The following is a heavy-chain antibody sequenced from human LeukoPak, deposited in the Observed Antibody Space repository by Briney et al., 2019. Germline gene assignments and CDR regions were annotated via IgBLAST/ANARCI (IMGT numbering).Heavy chain of an antibody. D-gene: IGHD4-17*01. CDR3: ARGRGDYLYWYFDL. CDR2: INHSGST. V-gene: IGHV4-34*01. J-gene: IGHJ2*01. Sequence: PSETLSLTCAVYGGSFSGYYWSWIRQPPGKGLEWIGEINHSGSTNYNPSLKSRVTISVDRSKNQFSLKLSSVTAADTAVYYCARGRGDYLYWYFDLWGRGTLVTVSS. CDR1: GGSFSGYY.